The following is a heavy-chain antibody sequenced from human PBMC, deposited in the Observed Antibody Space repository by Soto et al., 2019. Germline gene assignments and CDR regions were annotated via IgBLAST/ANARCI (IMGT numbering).Heavy chain of an antibody. CDR2: ISGSGGST. Sequence: PGGSLRLSCAASGLMFSAYAMTWVRQAPGKGLEWVSTISGSGGSTYYADSVKGRFTISRDNSKNTLYLQMNSLRAEDTAIYYCAKDGSVPSQSPPHYNYYGMDVWGQGTTVTVSS. D-gene: IGHD1-1*01. J-gene: IGHJ6*02. CDR1: GLMFSAYA. CDR3: AKDGSVPSQSPPHYNYYGMDV. V-gene: IGHV3-23*01.